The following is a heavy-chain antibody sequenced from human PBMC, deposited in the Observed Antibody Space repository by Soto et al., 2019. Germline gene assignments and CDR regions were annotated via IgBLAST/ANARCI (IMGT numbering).Heavy chain of an antibody. V-gene: IGHV1-58*02. CDR1: GFTFTSSA. Sequence: QMQLVQSGPEVKKPGTSVKVSCKASGFTFTSSAMQWVRQARGQRLEWIGWIVVGSGNTNYAQKFQERVTXXRXMCXSTAYMELSSLRSEDTAVYYCAAATETGTYYGMDVWGQGTTVTVSS. CDR3: AAATETGTYYGMDV. CDR2: IVVGSGNT. J-gene: IGHJ6*02.